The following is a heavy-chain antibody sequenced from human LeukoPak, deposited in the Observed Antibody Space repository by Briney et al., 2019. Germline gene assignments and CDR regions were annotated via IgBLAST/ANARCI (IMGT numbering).Heavy chain of an antibody. J-gene: IGHJ3*02. D-gene: IGHD3-9*01. CDR1: GGPISSYY. Sequence: SETLSLTCTVSGGPISSYYWSWIRQPPGKGLEWIGYIYYSGSTNYNPSLKSRVTISVDTSKNQFSLKLSSVTAADTAVYYCARVLRYFDWQDAFDIWGQGTMVTVSS. V-gene: IGHV4-59*08. CDR2: IYYSGST. CDR3: ARVLRYFDWQDAFDI.